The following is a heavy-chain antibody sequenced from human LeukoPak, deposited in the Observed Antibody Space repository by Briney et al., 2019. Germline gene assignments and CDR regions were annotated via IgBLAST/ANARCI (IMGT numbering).Heavy chain of an antibody. CDR2: IIPIFGTA. Sequence: ASVKVSCKASGGTFSSYVISWVRQAPGQGLEWMGGIIPIFGTANYAQKFQGRVTITTDESTSTAYMELSSLRSEDTAVYYCARAPIKTHSWSSSRALGYWGQGTLVTVSS. CDR1: GGTFSSYV. V-gene: IGHV1-69*05. D-gene: IGHD6-6*01. J-gene: IGHJ4*02. CDR3: ARAPIKTHSWSSSRALGY.